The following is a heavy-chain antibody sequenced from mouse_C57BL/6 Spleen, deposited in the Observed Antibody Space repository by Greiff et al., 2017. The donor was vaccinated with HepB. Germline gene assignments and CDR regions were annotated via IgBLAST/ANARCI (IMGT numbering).Heavy chain of an antibody. D-gene: IGHD2-1*01. CDR2: INPNNGGT. J-gene: IGHJ4*01. Sequence: EVQLQQSGPELVKPGASVKIPCKASGYTFTDYNMDWVKQSHGKSLEWIGDINPNNGGTIYNQKFKGKATLTVDKSSSTAYMELRSLTSEDTAVYYCARRRNYGNHYAMDYWGQGTSVTVSS. CDR1: GYTFTDYN. V-gene: IGHV1-18*01. CDR3: ARRRNYGNHYAMDY.